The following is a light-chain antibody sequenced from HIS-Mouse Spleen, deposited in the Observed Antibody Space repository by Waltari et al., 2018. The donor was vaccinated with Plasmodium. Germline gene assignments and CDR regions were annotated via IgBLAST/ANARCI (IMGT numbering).Light chain of an antibody. V-gene: IGLV3-10*01. CDR2: EDS. J-gene: IGLJ3*02. CDR1: ALPTKT. Sequence: SYELTQPPSVSVSPGQTARTTCSGDALPTKTVYWYQQKSGQAPVLVIYEDSKRPTGIPERFSGSSSGTMATLTISGAQVEDEADYYCYSTDSSGNHRVFGGGTKLTVL. CDR3: YSTDSSGNHRV.